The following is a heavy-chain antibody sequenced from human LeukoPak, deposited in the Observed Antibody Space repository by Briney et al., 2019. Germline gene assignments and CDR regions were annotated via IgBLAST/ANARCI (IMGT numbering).Heavy chain of an antibody. CDR2: IKQGGGEK. J-gene: IGHJ5*02. Sequence: GGSLRLSCEASGFTLSNRWMTWVRQAPGKGLEWVATIKQGGGEKFYVDSVRGRFTISEDSDKNSLYLQMNSLRADDTAVYYCARDPFDHWGQGTLVTVSS. V-gene: IGHV3-7*01. CDR3: ARDPFDH. CDR1: GFTLSNRW.